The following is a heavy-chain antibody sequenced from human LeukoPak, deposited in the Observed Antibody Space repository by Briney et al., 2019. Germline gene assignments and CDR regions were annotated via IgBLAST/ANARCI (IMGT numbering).Heavy chain of an antibody. CDR2: IYYSGST. V-gene: IGHV4-59*01. CDR3: ARAYYYDCSGYFCY. CDR1: GGSISSYY. D-gene: IGHD3-22*01. Sequence: KPSETLSLTCTVSGGSISSYYWSWIRQPPGKGLEWIGYIYYSGSTNYNPSLKSRVTISVDTSKNQFSLKLSSVTAADTAVYYCARAYYYDCSGYFCYWGQGTLVTVSS. J-gene: IGHJ4*02.